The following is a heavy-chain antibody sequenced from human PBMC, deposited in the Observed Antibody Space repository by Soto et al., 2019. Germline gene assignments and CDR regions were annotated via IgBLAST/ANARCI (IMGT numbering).Heavy chain of an antibody. Sequence: PGGSLRLSCAASGFTLSSYAMSWVRQAPGKGLEWVSAISGSGGSTYYADSVKGRFTISRDNSKNTLYLQMNSLRAEDTAVYYCAKVVLGYSSGYRTSGGYFDYWGQGTLVSVSS. V-gene: IGHV3-23*01. J-gene: IGHJ4*02. CDR1: GFTLSSYA. D-gene: IGHD5-18*01. CDR3: AKVVLGYSSGYRTSGGYFDY. CDR2: ISGSGGST.